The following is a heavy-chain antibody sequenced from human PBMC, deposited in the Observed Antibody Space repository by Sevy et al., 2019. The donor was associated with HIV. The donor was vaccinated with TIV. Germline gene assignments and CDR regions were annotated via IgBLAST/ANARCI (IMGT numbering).Heavy chain of an antibody. J-gene: IGHJ4*02. CDR2: ISSSSSNI. Sequence: GGSLRLSCAASGFTFSSYSMNWVRQAPGKGLEWVSSISSSSSNIYYADSVKGRFTSSRDNAKNSLYLQMNSLRAEDTAVYYCARLESCSSTSCYTGGFDYWGQGTLVTVSS. CDR3: ARLESCSSTSCYTGGFDY. D-gene: IGHD2-2*02. V-gene: IGHV3-21*01. CDR1: GFTFSSYS.